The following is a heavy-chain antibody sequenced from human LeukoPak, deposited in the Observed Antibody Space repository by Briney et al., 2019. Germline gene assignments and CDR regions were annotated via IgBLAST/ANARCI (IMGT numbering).Heavy chain of an antibody. D-gene: IGHD2-15*01. J-gene: IGHJ4*02. V-gene: IGHV3-20*04. CDR1: GFTFDDYA. CDR2: INWNGGST. Sequence: GGSLRLSCAASGFTFDDYAMHWVRQAPGKGLEWVSGINWNGGSTGYADSVKGRFTITRDNAKNSLYLKMNSLRAEDTALYYCARAEVAPDYWGQGTLVTVSS. CDR3: ARAEVAPDY.